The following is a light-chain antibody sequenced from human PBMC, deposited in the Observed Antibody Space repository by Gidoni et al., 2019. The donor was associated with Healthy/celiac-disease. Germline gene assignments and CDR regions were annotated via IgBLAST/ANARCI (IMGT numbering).Light chain of an antibody. CDR1: QSINSW. V-gene: IGKV1-5*03. CDR2: KAS. Sequence: DIQMTQSPSTLSASVGDRVTITCRASQSINSWLAWYQQKPGKVPKLLINKASNLESAVPSRFSGSGSGTEFTLTISSLQPDDFATYYCQQYKSYSLTFGGGTKVEI. J-gene: IGKJ4*01. CDR3: QQYKSYSLT.